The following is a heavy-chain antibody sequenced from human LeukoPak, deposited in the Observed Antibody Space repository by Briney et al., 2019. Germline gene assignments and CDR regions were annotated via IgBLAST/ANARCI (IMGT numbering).Heavy chain of an antibody. Sequence: GGSLRLSCAASGFTFSSYGMHWVRQAPGKGLEWVAVISYDGSNKYYADSVKGRFTISRDNSKNALYLQMNSLRAEDTAVHYCAKESSGYPRGPFDYWGQGTLVTVSS. J-gene: IGHJ4*02. CDR2: ISYDGSNK. D-gene: IGHD3-22*01. V-gene: IGHV3-30*18. CDR1: GFTFSSYG. CDR3: AKESSGYPRGPFDY.